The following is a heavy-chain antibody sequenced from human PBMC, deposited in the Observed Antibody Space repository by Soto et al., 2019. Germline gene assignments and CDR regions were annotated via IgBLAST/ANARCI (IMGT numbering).Heavy chain of an antibody. V-gene: IGHV3-7*03. CDR3: ARHRNLGGG. Sequence: EVQLVESGGGLVQPGGSLRLSCAASGFTFSSSWLTWVRQAPGKGLEWMANINEDGSEKYYVDSVKGRFTISRDNARNSLSLQMNSLRVDDTAVYYCARHRNLGGGWGQGTLVTVSS. D-gene: IGHD3-16*01. J-gene: IGHJ4*02. CDR1: GFTFSSSW. CDR2: INEDGSEK.